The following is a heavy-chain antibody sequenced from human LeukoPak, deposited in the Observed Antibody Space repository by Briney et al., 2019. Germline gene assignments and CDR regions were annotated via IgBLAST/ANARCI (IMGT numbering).Heavy chain of an antibody. J-gene: IGHJ4*02. CDR2: ISAYNGNT. Sequence: ASVTVSCKASGYTFTSYGISWVRQAPGQGLEXMEWISAYNGNTNYAQKLQGRVTMTTDTSTSTAYMELRSLRSDDTAVYYCARDGSTVTTPGYWGQGTLVTVSS. D-gene: IGHD4-17*01. CDR3: ARDGSTVTTPGY. CDR1: GYTFTSYG. V-gene: IGHV1-18*01.